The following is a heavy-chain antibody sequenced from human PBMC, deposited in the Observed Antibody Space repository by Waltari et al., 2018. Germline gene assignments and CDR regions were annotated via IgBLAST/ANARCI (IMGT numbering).Heavy chain of an antibody. V-gene: IGHV4-39*01. CDR2: MAHSGTT. D-gene: IGHD3-10*01. CDR3: ERHRSNSPHDGFDI. J-gene: IGHJ3*02. Sequence: QVQLQASAPGLVKPSETLSLKCTVSGASINRRGYYWGWIRQPPGKGLEWIGSMAHSGTTDYNPSLKSRLTISVDMPKNQFSLRLNSVTAADTASYYCERHRSNSPHDGFDIWGQGRMVTVSS. CDR1: GASINRRGYY.